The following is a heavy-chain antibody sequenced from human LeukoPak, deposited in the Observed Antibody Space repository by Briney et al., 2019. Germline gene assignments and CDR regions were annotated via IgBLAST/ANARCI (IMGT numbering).Heavy chain of an antibody. J-gene: IGHJ5*02. V-gene: IGHV3-23*01. Sequence: GGTLRLSCAASGFTFSSYGMSWVRQAPGKGLEWVSAISGSGGSTYYADSVKGRFTISRDNSKNTLYLQMNSLRAEDTAVYYCAKAGVPKYYYDSSGYNWFDPWGQGTLVTVSS. CDR2: ISGSGGST. CDR1: GFTFSSYG. CDR3: AKAGVPKYYYDSSGYNWFDP. D-gene: IGHD3-22*01.